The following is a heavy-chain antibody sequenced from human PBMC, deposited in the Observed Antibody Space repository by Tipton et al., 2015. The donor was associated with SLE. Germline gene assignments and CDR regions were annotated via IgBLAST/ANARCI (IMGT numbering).Heavy chain of an antibody. V-gene: IGHV3-33*01. Sequence: SLRLSCAASGFPFSSYGMHWVRQAPGKGLEWVAVIWFDGSTQYYADSVMGRFTISRDNSENTLSLQMNSLRVEDTAVYYCARDRDLWSGNDPFDIWGQGTMVTVSS. J-gene: IGHJ3*02. CDR1: GFPFSSYG. CDR3: ARDRDLWSGNDPFDI. CDR2: IWFDGSTQ. D-gene: IGHD3-3*01.